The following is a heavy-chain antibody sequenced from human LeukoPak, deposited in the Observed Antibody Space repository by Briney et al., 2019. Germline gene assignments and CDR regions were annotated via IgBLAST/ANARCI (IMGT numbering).Heavy chain of an antibody. CDR1: GFTFSDYY. J-gene: IGHJ4*02. CDR3: ARDLGDFWSGYYPFDY. Sequence: SGGSLRLSCAASGFTFSDYYMSWIRQAPGKGLEWVSYISSSGSTIYYADSVKGRFTISRDNAKNSLYLQMNSLRAEDTAVYYCARDLGDFWSGYYPFDYWGQGTLVTVSS. V-gene: IGHV3-11*04. D-gene: IGHD3-3*01. CDR2: ISSSGSTI.